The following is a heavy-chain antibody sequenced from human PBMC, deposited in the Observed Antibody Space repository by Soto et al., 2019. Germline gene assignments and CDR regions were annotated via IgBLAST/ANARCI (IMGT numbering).Heavy chain of an antibody. CDR2: IIPILGIA. CDR1: GGTFSSYT. CDR3: ARDMAATYYYDSSGYLLHDY. J-gene: IGHJ4*02. Sequence: GASVKVSCKASGGTFSSYTISWVRQAPGQGLEWMGRIIPILGIANYAQKFQGRVTITADKSTSTAYMELSSLRSEDTAVYYCARDMAATYYYDSSGYLLHDYWGQGTLVTVSS. V-gene: IGHV1-69*04. D-gene: IGHD3-22*01.